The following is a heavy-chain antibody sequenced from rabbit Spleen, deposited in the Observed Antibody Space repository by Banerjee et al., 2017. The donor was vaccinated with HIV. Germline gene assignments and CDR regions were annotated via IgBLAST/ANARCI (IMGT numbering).Heavy chain of an antibody. Sequence: QEQLEESGGGLVKPEGSLTLTCTASGFSFSSYYYMCWVRQAPGKGLEWIGCIYTDKASTDYASWAKGRFTISKSSSTTVTLQMTSLTAADTATYFCAGEDYGNGWDALDLWGPGTLVHRL. CDR2: IYTDKAST. D-gene: IGHD4-1*01. J-gene: IGHJ4*01. CDR3: AGEDYGNGWDALDL. V-gene: IGHV1S45*01. CDR1: GFSFSSYYY.